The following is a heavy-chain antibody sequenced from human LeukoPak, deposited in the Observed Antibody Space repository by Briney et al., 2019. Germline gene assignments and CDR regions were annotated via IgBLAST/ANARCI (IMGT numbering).Heavy chain of an antibody. D-gene: IGHD5-12*01. CDR3: AREYSRYSGTYYDY. CDR1: GFTFSSYW. V-gene: IGHV1-2*02. J-gene: IGHJ4*02. Sequence: GGSLRLSCAASGFTFSSYWMTWVRQAPGKGLEWVGWSNPNSGDTNYAQKFQGRVTMTRDTSISTAYMELSRVTSDDTAVYYCAREYSRYSGTYYDYWGQGTLVTVSS. CDR2: SNPNSGDT.